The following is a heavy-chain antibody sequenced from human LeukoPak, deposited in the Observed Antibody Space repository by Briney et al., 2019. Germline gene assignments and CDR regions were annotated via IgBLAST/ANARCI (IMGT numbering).Heavy chain of an antibody. D-gene: IGHD3-3*01. V-gene: IGHV4-59*08. CDR2: IYYSGST. CDR3: ARLDYDFWSGYSPYWYFDL. Sequence: PSETLSLTCTVSGGSISSYYWSWIRQPPGKGLEWIGYIYYSGSTNYNPSLKSRVTISVDTSKNQFSLKPSSVTAADTAVYYCARLDYDFWSGYSPYWYFDLWGRGTLVTVSS. CDR1: GGSISSYY. J-gene: IGHJ2*01.